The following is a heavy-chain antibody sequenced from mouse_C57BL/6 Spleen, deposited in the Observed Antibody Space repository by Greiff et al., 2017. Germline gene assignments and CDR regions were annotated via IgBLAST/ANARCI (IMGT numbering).Heavy chain of an antibody. CDR2: ISYDGSN. CDR1: GYSITSGYY. Sequence: DVQLQESGPGLVKPSQSLSLTCSVTGYSITSGYYWNWIRQFPGNKLEWMGYISYDGSNNYNPSLKNRISITRDTSKNQFSLKLNSGTTEDTATYDGASSGENDGYYRAMDYWGQGTSVTVSS. V-gene: IGHV3-6*01. CDR3: ASSGENDGYYRAMDY. D-gene: IGHD2-3*01. J-gene: IGHJ4*01.